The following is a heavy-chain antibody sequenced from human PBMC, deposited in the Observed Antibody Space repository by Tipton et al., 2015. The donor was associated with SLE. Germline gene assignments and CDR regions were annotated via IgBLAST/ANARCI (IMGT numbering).Heavy chain of an antibody. V-gene: IGHV3-23*01. D-gene: IGHD6-19*01. Sequence: SLRLSCAVSGFTFSSYAMSWVRQAPGKGLEWVSAISGSGGSTYHADSVKGRFTISRDNSKNTLYLQMNSLRAEDTAVYYCAKLGSSGWYDYWGQGTLVTVSS. CDR2: ISGSGGST. CDR1: GFTFSSYA. J-gene: IGHJ4*02. CDR3: AKLGSSGWYDY.